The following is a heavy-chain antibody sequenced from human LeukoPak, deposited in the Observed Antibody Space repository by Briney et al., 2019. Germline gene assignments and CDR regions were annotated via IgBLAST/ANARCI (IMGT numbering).Heavy chain of an antibody. CDR3: AKAVKYYAPTGNWFDP. CDR2: ISGRGGST. CDR1: GFGFGSY. J-gene: IGHJ5*02. Sequence: PGGSLRLSCAASGFGFGSYMYWVRQAPGKGLEWVSAISGRGGSTYYADSVEGRFTISRDKSKNTLSLQMNSLRAEDTAVYYCAKAVKYYAPTGNWFDPYRQGTLVTVSS. V-gene: IGHV3-23*01. D-gene: IGHD2/OR15-2a*01.